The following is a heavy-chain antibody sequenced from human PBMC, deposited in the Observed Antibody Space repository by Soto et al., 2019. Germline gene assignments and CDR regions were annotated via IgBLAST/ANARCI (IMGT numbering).Heavy chain of an antibody. CDR2: ISYDGSNK. V-gene: IGHV3-30*18. D-gene: IGHD3-3*01. Sequence: GGSLRLSCAASGFTFSSYGMHWVRQAPGKGLEWVAVISYDGSNKYYADSVKGRFTISRDNSKNTLYLQMNSLRAEDTAVYYCAKGQGFLEWLFFDYWGQGTLVTVSS. CDR3: AKGQGFLEWLFFDY. J-gene: IGHJ4*02. CDR1: GFTFSSYG.